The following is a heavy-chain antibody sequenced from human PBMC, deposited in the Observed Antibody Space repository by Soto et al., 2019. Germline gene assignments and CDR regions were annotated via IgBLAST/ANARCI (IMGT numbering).Heavy chain of an antibody. D-gene: IGHD6-13*01. CDR2: IYYSGST. Sequence: SETLSLTCTSSGCSMSTYYWNWIRQPPGKGLEWIGYIYYSGSTNYNPSLKSRVTISVDTSKNQFSLKLSSVTAADTAVYYCARVFSDSSSFFDPWGQGTLVTVSS. CDR1: GCSMSTYY. V-gene: IGHV4-59*12. J-gene: IGHJ5*02. CDR3: ARVFSDSSSFFDP.